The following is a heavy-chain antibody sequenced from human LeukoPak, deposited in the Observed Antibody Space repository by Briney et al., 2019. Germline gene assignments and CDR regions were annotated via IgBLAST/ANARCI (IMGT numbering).Heavy chain of an antibody. J-gene: IGHJ6*02. Sequence: PGGSLRLSCAASGFTFSSYAMHWVRQAPGKGLEWVAVISYDGSNKYYADSVKGRFTISRDNSKNTLYLQMNSLRAEDTAVYYCASVHIRQSYYYYYGMDVWGQGTTVTVS. D-gene: IGHD2-21*01. CDR2: ISYDGSNK. V-gene: IGHV3-30-3*01. CDR3: ASVHIRQSYYYYYGMDV. CDR1: GFTFSSYA.